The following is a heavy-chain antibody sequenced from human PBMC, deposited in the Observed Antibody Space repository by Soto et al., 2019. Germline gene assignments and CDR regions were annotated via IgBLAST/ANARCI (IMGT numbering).Heavy chain of an antibody. V-gene: IGHV1-69*02. CDR1: GGTFSTYS. Sequence: QVQLVQSGAEVKKPGSSVKVSCKDSGGTFSTYSMFWVRQAPGQGLEWMGRIIPMLGVRNYAQRFQDRVTITADQSTATVHMEMSSLRSEGTALYYCTIGSWSGEVFDIWGQGTMVTVSS. CDR3: TIGSWSGEVFDI. CDR2: IIPMLGVR. J-gene: IGHJ3*02. D-gene: IGHD2-21*01.